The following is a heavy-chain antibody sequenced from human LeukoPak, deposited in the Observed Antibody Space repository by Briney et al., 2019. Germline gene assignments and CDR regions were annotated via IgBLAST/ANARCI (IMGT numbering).Heavy chain of an antibody. CDR1: GGSVSSGNYY. J-gene: IGHJ4*02. D-gene: IGHD2-15*01. CDR3: ARGYCTGGSYYFDY. CDR2: FYYTGST. V-gene: IGHV4-61*01. Sequence: KASETLSLTCTVSGGSVSSGNYYWNWIRQPPGKGLEWIAYFYYTGSTAYNPSLKSRVTISVDTSKNQFSLKLSSVTAADTAVYYCARGYCTGGSYYFDYWGQGTLVTVSS.